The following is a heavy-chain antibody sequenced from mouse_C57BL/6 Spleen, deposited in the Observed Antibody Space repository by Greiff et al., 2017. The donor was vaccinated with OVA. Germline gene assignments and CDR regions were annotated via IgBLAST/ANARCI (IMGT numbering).Heavy chain of an antibody. D-gene: IGHD1-1*01. CDR2: IRLKSDNYAT. CDR3: TEGYYYGSSFDY. V-gene: IGHV6-3*01. J-gene: IGHJ2*01. CDR1: GFTFSNYW. Sequence: EVKLEESGGGLVQPGGSMKLSCVASGFTFSNYWMNWVRQSPEKGLEWVAQIRLKSDNYATHYAESGKGRFTIPRDDSKSSVDLHLNNLRAEDNGIWYCTEGYYYGSSFDYWGQGTTLTVSS.